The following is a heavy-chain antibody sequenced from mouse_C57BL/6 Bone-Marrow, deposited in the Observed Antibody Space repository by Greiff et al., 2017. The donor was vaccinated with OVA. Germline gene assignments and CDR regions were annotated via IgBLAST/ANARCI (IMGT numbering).Heavy chain of an antibody. CDR2: IDPRSGNT. J-gene: IGHJ3*01. Sequence: QVQLKQPGAELARPGASVKLSCKASGYTFTSYGISWVKQRPGQGLEWIGEIDPRSGNTYYNEKFKGKATLTADKSSSTAYMELRSLTSEDSAVYFCARKQGQGLAYWGQGTLVTVSA. V-gene: IGHV1-81*01. D-gene: IGHD3-3*01. CDR1: GYTFTSYG. CDR3: ARKQGQGLAY.